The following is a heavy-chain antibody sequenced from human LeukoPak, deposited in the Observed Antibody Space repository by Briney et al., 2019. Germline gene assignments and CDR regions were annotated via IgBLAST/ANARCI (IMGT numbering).Heavy chain of an antibody. J-gene: IGHJ4*02. Sequence: ASVKVTCKASGGTFSSYAISWVRQAPGQGLEWMGRIIPIFSTANYAQKFQGRVTITTDESTSTAYMELSSLRSEDTAVYYCARSGRWLLNFDYWGQGTLVTVSS. CDR1: GGTFSSYA. D-gene: IGHD5-24*01. CDR3: ARSGRWLLNFDY. V-gene: IGHV1-69*05. CDR2: IIPIFSTA.